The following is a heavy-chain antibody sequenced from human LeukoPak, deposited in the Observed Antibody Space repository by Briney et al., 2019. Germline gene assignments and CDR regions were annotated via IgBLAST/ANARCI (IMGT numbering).Heavy chain of an antibody. CDR3: AREYYYDSRGYYTGYYYYGMDV. V-gene: IGHV3-74*01. Sequence: GGSLRLSCAASGFTFSSYWMHWVRQAPGKGLVWVSRINSDGSSTSYADSVKGRFTISRDNAKNTLYLQMNSLRAEDTAVYYCAREYYYDSRGYYTGYYYYGMDVWGQGTTVTVSS. D-gene: IGHD3-22*01. CDR2: INSDGSST. J-gene: IGHJ6*02. CDR1: GFTFSSYW.